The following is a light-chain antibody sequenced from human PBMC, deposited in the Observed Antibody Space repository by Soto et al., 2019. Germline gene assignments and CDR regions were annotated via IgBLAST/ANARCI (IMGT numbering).Light chain of an antibody. CDR1: SSDVGGYNY. Sequence: QSALTQPASVSGSPGQSITISCTGTSSDVGGYNYVSWYQQHPGKAPKLMIYEVSNRPSGVYNRFSGSKSGNTASLTISGLQAEDEADYYCSSYTSSSTDVFGTGTKLTVL. CDR3: SSYTSSSTDV. V-gene: IGLV2-14*01. J-gene: IGLJ1*01. CDR2: EVS.